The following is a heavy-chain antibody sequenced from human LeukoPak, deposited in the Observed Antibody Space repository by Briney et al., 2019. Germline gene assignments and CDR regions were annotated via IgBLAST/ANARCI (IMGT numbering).Heavy chain of an antibody. Sequence: SETLSLTCTVSGYSISSGYYWGWIRQPPGKGLEWIGSIYHSGSTNYNPSLKSRVTISVDTSKNQFSLKLSSVTAADTAVYYCARGIKKGYYYYYMDVWGKGTTVTVSS. CDR2: IYHSGST. D-gene: IGHD5-24*01. J-gene: IGHJ6*03. V-gene: IGHV4-38-2*02. CDR3: ARGIKKGYYYYYMDV. CDR1: GYSISSGYY.